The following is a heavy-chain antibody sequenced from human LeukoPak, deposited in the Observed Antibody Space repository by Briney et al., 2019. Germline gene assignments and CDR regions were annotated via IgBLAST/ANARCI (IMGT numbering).Heavy chain of an antibody. D-gene: IGHD3-3*01. CDR3: ARHTLYGVVILYYFDY. CDR1: GGSISSNSYY. J-gene: IGHJ4*02. V-gene: IGHV4-39*01. Sequence: SETLSLTCTVSGGSISSNSYYWGWIRQPPGKGLEWIGSIYYSGSTYCNPSLKSRVTISVDTSKNQFSLKLNSVTAADTAVYYCARHTLYGVVILYYFDYWGQGTLVTVSS. CDR2: IYYSGST.